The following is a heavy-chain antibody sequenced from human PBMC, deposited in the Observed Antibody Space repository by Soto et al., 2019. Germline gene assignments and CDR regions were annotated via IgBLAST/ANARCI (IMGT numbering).Heavy chain of an antibody. CDR3: ARGGEDIVVVPAARNLDY. J-gene: IGHJ4*02. D-gene: IGHD2-2*01. CDR2: INHSGST. V-gene: IGHV4-34*01. Sequence: LSLTCAVYGGSFIGYYWSWIRQPPGKGLEWIGEINHSGSTNHNPSLKSRVTISVDTSKNQFSLKLSSVTAADTAVYYCARGGEDIVVVPAARNLDYWGQGTLVTVSS. CDR1: GGSFIGYY.